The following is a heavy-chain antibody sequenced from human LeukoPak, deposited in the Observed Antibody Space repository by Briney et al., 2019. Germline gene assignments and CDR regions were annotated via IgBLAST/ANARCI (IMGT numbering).Heavy chain of an antibody. D-gene: IGHD2-15*01. J-gene: IGHJ6*03. CDR2: IIPIFGTA. CDR3: ARLPHSGYYYYYMDV. V-gene: IGHV1-69*13. CDR1: GGTFSSYA. Sequence: ASVKVSCKASGGTFSSYAISWVRQAPGQGLEWMGGIIPIFGTANYAQKFQGRVTITADESTSTAYMELSSLRSEDTAVYYCARLPHSGYYYYYMDVWGKGTTVTVSS.